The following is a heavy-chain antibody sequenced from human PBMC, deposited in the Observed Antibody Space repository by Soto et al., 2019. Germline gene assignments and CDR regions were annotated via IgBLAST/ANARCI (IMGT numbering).Heavy chain of an antibody. D-gene: IGHD3-22*01. Sequence: GGSLRLSCTVSGFAFSNYGINWVRQAPGKGLEWVSSISKSDYTYYSDSVKGRFTISRDNAKNSLYLQMNSLRAEDTAVYYCARVSKNYYDSSGYYSPVWGQGTLVTVPQ. V-gene: IGHV3-21*01. CDR2: ISKSDYT. CDR3: ARVSKNYYDSSGYYSPV. J-gene: IGHJ4*02. CDR1: GFAFSNYG.